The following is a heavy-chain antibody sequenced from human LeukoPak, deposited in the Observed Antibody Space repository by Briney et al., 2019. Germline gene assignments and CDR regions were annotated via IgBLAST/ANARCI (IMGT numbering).Heavy chain of an antibody. Sequence: GASVKVSCKASGGTFSSYAISWVRQAPGQGLEWMGRITPILGIANYAQKFQGRVTITADKSTSTAYMELSSLRSEDTAVYYCASLWQQLVQEFDYWGQGTLVTVSS. J-gene: IGHJ4*02. CDR1: GGTFSSYA. CDR3: ASLWQQLVQEFDY. CDR2: ITPILGIA. V-gene: IGHV1-69*04. D-gene: IGHD6-13*01.